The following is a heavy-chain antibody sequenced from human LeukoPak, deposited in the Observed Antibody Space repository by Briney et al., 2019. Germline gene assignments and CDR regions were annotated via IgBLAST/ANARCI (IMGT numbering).Heavy chain of an antibody. CDR1: GGSINSYY. Sequence: SETLSLTCIVSGGSINSYYWSWIRQPPGKGLEWIAYIDKSGNTNYNTSLKSRVTISVGTSRNEFSLKVNYVTAADTAVYYCARHLAARLGGARFSDYWGQGTLVTVSS. V-gene: IGHV4-59*08. J-gene: IGHJ4*02. CDR3: ARHLAARLGGARFSDY. CDR2: IDKSGNT. D-gene: IGHD2-21*01.